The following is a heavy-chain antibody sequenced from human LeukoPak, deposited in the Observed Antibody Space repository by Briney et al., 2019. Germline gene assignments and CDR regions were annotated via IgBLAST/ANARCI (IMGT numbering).Heavy chain of an antibody. V-gene: IGHV4-39*07. J-gene: IGHJ4*02. CDR3: ARDHLRIVGAFRPLDY. CDR2: IYYSGST. CDR1: GGSISSSSYY. Sequence: PSQTLSLTCAVSGGSISSSSYYWGWIRQPPGKGLEWIGSIYYSGSTYYNPSLKSRVTISVDTSKNQFSLKLSSVTAADTAVYYCARDHLRIVGAFRPLDYWGQGTLVTVSS. D-gene: IGHD1-26*01.